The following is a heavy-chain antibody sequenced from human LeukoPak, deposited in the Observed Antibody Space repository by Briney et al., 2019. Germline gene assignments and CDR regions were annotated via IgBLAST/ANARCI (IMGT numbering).Heavy chain of an antibody. Sequence: SETLSLTCTVSGGSISSSSYYWGWTRQPPGKGLEWIGSIYYSGSTYYNPSLKSRVTISVYTSKNQLSLKRSSVTAADTAVYYCARIDGGNFIYYFDYWGKGTLVTVSS. V-gene: IGHV4-39*01. J-gene: IGHJ4*02. D-gene: IGHD4-23*01. CDR1: GGSISSSSYY. CDR3: ARIDGGNFIYYFDY. CDR2: IYYSGST.